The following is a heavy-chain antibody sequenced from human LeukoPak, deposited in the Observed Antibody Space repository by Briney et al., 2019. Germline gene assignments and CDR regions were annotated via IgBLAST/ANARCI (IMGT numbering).Heavy chain of an antibody. CDR2: ISSSGSTI. CDR3: ARGEYHQDGIGYNRFDN. D-gene: IGHD5-24*01. J-gene: IGHJ4*02. CDR1: GFTFSSYE. V-gene: IGHV3-48*03. Sequence: GGSLRLSCAASGFTFSSYEMHWVRQAPGKGLEWVSYISSSGSTIYYADSVKGRFTISRDNAKNSLYLQMNSLRAEDTAVYYCARGEYHQDGIGYNRFDNWGQGALVTVSS.